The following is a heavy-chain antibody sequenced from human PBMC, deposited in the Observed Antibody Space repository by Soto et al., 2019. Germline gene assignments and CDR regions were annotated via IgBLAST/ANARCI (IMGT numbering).Heavy chain of an antibody. CDR2: INHSGST. J-gene: IGHJ4*02. CDR1: GGSFSGYY. V-gene: IGHV4-34*01. CDR3: ARGGGYSYGLFDY. Sequence: SETLSLTCAVYGGSFSGYYWSWIRQPPGKGLEWIGEINHSGSTNYNPSLKSRVTISVDTSKNQFSLKLSSVTAADTAVYYCARGGGYSYGLFDYWGQGTLVTVSS. D-gene: IGHD5-18*01.